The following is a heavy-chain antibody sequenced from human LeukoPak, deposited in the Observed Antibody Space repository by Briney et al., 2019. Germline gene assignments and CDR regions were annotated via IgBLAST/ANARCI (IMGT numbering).Heavy chain of an antibody. CDR2: IYYSGST. CDR1: GGSISTYY. J-gene: IGHJ4*02. Sequence: SETLSLTCAVSGGSISTYYWSWIRQPPGKELEWIGYIYYSGSTNYNPSLKSRVTISVDTSKNHFSLKLSSVTAADTAVYYCARLDSSGYLGYWGQGTLVTVSS. D-gene: IGHD3-22*01. V-gene: IGHV4-59*08. CDR3: ARLDSSGYLGY.